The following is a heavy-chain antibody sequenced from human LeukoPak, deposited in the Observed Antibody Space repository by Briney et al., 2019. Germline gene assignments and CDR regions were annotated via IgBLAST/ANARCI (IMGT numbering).Heavy chain of an antibody. V-gene: IGHV3-23*01. Sequence: PGGSLRLSCAASGFTFSNYAMSWVRLAPGKGLEWVSAISGSGGSTYYADSVKGRFTISRDNSKSTVYLQMNSLSAEDTGVYYCARDLQASCVWGQGTLVTVSS. CDR1: GFTFSNYA. CDR2: ISGSGGST. CDR3: ARDLQASCV. J-gene: IGHJ4*02.